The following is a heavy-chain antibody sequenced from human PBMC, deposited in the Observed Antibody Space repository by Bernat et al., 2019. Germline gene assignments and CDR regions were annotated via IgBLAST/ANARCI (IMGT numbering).Heavy chain of an antibody. J-gene: IGHJ4*02. D-gene: IGHD6-19*01. CDR2: IYHSGSA. CDR1: GGSISSAGYS. Sequence: QLQLQESGSGLVKPSQTLSLTCAVSGGSISSAGYSWSWIRQPPGKGLEWIGYIYHSGSAYYNPSLKSRVTISVDRSKNQFSLKLSSVTAADTAVYYCAREGSGWYIDYWGQGTLVTVSS. CDR3: AREGSGWYIDY. V-gene: IGHV4-30-2*01.